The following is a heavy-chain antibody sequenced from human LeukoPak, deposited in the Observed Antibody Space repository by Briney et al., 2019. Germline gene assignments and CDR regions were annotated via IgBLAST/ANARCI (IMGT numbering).Heavy chain of an antibody. V-gene: IGHV3-21*04. CDR2: ISSSSSNI. CDR3: ASTSTRTYYYGMDV. Sequence: PGGSLRLSCAASGFTFSSYTMNWVRQAPGKGLEWVSSISSSSSNIYYADSVKGRFTISRDNAKNSLYLQMNSLRAEDTAVYYCASTSTRTYYYGMDVWGQGTTVTVSS. CDR1: GFTFSSYT. D-gene: IGHD2-2*01. J-gene: IGHJ6*02.